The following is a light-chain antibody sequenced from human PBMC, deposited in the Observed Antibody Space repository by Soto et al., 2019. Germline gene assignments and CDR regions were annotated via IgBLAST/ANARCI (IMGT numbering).Light chain of an antibody. CDR1: SSDVGGYNY. J-gene: IGLJ1*01. Sequence: QSALTQPASVSGSPGQSITISCTGTSSDVGGYNYVPWYQQHPGKAPKLMIYEVSDRPSGVSNRFSGSKSGNTASLTISGLQAEDEADYYCSSYTITSTYVFGTGTKVTVL. V-gene: IGLV2-14*01. CDR2: EVS. CDR3: SSYTITSTYV.